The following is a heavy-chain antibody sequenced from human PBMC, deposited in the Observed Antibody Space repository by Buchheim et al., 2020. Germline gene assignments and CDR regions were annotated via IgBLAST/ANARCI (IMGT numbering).Heavy chain of an antibody. CDR1: GFTFSSYS. CDR3: ARARSGSYYYYYYYMDV. V-gene: IGHV3-48*01. D-gene: IGHD1-26*01. J-gene: IGHJ6*03. Sequence: EVQLVESGGGLVQPGGSLRLSCAASGFTFSSYSMNWVRQAPGKGLEWVSYISSSSSTIYYADSVKGRFTISSDNAKHSLYLQMNSLRAEDTAVYYCARARSGSYYYYYYYMDVWGKGTT. CDR2: ISSSSSTI.